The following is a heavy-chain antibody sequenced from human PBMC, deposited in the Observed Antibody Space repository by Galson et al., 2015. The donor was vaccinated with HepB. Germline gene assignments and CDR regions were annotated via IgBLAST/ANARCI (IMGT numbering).Heavy chain of an antibody. D-gene: IGHD3-22*01. Sequence: SLRLSCAASGFIFSDYDMDWVRQATGKGLEWVSAIGTAGNTFYAGSVKGRFTISRENAKNSLYLQMNSLRAGDTAIYYCARGRYDSSGFWADSWGQGTLVTVSS. CDR2: IGTAGNT. V-gene: IGHV3-13*01. CDR3: ARGRYDSSGFWADS. CDR1: GFIFSDYD. J-gene: IGHJ5*01.